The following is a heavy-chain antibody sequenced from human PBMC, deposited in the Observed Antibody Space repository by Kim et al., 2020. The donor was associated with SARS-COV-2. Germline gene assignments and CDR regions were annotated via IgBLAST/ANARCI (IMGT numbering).Heavy chain of an antibody. CDR3: ATSSGWPYNYGMDV. D-gene: IGHD6-19*01. V-gene: IGHV1-24*01. Sequence: AQRFQGRVTMTEDTSTDTAYMGLNSLRSEDTAVYYCATSSGWPYNYGMDVWGQGTTVTVSS. J-gene: IGHJ6*02.